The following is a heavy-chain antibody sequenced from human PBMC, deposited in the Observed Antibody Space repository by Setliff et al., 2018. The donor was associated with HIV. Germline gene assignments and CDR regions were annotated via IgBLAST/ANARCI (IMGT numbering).Heavy chain of an antibody. D-gene: IGHD4-17*01. V-gene: IGHV4-59*11. J-gene: IGHJ4*02. Sequence: SETLSLTCTVSGGSISSHCWSWIRQSPGKALEWIGYIYSSGSIIYNPSLKSRVTMSVDTSQNQVSLDLDSVTAADTAVYYCAKGAGFYGDYTFDYWGQGHLVTVSS. CDR1: GGSISSHC. CDR2: IYSSGSI. CDR3: AKGAGFYGDYTFDY.